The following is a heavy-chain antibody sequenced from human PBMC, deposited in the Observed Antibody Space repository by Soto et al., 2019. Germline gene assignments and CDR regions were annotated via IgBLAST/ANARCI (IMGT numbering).Heavy chain of an antibody. Sequence: GASVKVSCKTSGDTFTNFGLSWVRQAPGEGLEWMGWIATYNSNRNYAQTFQGSLILTTDTSTSTAYMELKSLGYAAPAVYYCARVLRGVVNWFDHWGQGTLVTVSS. J-gene: IGHJ5*02. CDR2: IATYNSNR. CDR3: ARVLRGVVNWFDH. D-gene: IGHD3-10*01. CDR1: GDTFTNFG. V-gene: IGHV1-18*01.